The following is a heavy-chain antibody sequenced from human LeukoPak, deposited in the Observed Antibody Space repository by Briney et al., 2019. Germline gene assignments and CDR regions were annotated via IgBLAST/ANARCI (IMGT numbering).Heavy chain of an antibody. CDR3: ARDLDMTTVTSDFDY. V-gene: IGHV1-46*01. Sequence: ASVKVSFKASGYTFSRHYMHWVRQAPGQGLEWMGIINPSGGTTGYAQKFQGRVTMTRDTSTTTVYMELSSLRSEDTAVYYCARDLDMTTVTSDFDYWGQGTLVTVSS. CDR1: GYTFSRHY. CDR2: INPSGGTT. J-gene: IGHJ4*02. D-gene: IGHD4-11*01.